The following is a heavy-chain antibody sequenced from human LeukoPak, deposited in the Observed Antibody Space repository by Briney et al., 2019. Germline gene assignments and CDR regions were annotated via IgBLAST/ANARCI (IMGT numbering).Heavy chain of an antibody. CDR1: GFTFSNAW. D-gene: IGHD1-1*01. CDR3: TTDGSDY. Sequence: GGTLRLSCAATGFTFSNAWMSWVRQAPGQGLEWVGRIKSKTDGGTTDYAAPVKGRFTISRDDSKNTLYQQMNSLNIEDTAVYYCTTDGSDYWGQGTLVTVSS. J-gene: IGHJ4*02. CDR2: IKSKTDGGTT. V-gene: IGHV3-15*01.